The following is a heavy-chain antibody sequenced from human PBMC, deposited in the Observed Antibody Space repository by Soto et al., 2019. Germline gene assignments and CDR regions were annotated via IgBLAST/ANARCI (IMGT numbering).Heavy chain of an antibody. CDR2: IKQDGSAT. V-gene: IGHV3-7*01. Sequence: PGGSLRLSCATSGFTFSNYWMGWVRQAPGMGLEWLANIKQDGSATYYVGSVRGRFTISRDNSNNSLYLQMKSLRAEDTAVYYCARWSGFGEDYWGQGTLVTVSS. J-gene: IGHJ4*02. D-gene: IGHD3-3*01. CDR1: GFTFSNYW. CDR3: ARWSGFGEDY.